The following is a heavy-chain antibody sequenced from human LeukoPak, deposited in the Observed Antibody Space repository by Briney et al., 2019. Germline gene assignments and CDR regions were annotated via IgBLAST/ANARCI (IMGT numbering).Heavy chain of an antibody. D-gene: IGHD3-22*01. CDR1: GGSISSGDYY. J-gene: IGHJ4*02. CDR2: IYYSGST. Sequence: PSQTLSLTCTVSGGSISSGDYYWSWIRQPPGKGLEWIGYIYYSGSTYYNPSLKSRVTISVDTSKNQFSLKLSSVTAADTAVYYCARVPDYSDSSGYIDYWGQGTLVTVSS. V-gene: IGHV4-30-4*08. CDR3: ARVPDYSDSSGYIDY.